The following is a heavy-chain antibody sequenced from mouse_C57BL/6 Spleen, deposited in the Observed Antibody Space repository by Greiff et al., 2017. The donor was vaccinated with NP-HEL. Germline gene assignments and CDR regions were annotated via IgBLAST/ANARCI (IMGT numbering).Heavy chain of an antibody. Sequence: EVQVVESGPGLVKPSQSLSLTCSVTGYSITSGYYWNWIRQFPGNKLEWMGYISYDGSNNYNPSLKNRISITRDTSKNQFFLKLNSVTTEDTATYYCARDQGAMDYWGQGTSVTVSS. V-gene: IGHV3-6*01. CDR2: ISYDGSN. J-gene: IGHJ4*01. CDR1: GYSITSGYY. CDR3: ARDQGAMDY. D-gene: IGHD3-2*02.